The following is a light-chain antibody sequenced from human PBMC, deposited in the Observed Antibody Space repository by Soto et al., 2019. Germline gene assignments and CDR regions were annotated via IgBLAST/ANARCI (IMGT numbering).Light chain of an antibody. Sequence: ETVMTQSPPTLPLSPGERAIVSCRASQSIGTYLAWYQQKRGQSPRLLIYDASTRATGIPARFSGSGSGTEFTLTINSLQSDDFAIYYCQQYTDWPLTFGGGTKVDIK. V-gene: IGKV3-15*01. CDR1: QSIGTY. J-gene: IGKJ4*01. CDR2: DAS. CDR3: QQYTDWPLT.